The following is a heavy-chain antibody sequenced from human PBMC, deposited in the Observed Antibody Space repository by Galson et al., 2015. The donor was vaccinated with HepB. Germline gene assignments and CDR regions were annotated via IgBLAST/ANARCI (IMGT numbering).Heavy chain of an antibody. CDR3: ARRPGIAAAGGNYFYYMDV. D-gene: IGHD6-13*01. V-gene: IGHV1-8*01. J-gene: IGHJ6*03. Sequence: SVKVSCKASGYTFTSYDINWVRQATGQGLEWMGWMNPNSGNTGYAQKFQGRVTVTRDTSISTAYMELSSLRSDDTAVYYCARRPGIAAAGGNYFYYMDVWGKGTTVTVSS. CDR1: GYTFTSYD. CDR2: MNPNSGNT.